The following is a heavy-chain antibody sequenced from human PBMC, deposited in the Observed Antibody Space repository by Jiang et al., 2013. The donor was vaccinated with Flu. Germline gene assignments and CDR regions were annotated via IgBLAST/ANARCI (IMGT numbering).Heavy chain of an antibody. V-gene: IGHV4-59*12. J-gene: IGHJ6*04. D-gene: IGHD6-6*01. Sequence: GSGLVKPSETLSLTCTVSGGSISTYYWSWIRQPPGKGLEWIGYIYYSGSANYNPSLKSRVTISVDTSEKQFSLKLSSVTAADTAVYYCARAKYSSSSYDHYYYYYGMDVWGKGTTVTVSS. CDR1: GGSISTYY. CDR2: IYYSGSA. CDR3: ARAKYSSSSYDHYYYYYGMDV.